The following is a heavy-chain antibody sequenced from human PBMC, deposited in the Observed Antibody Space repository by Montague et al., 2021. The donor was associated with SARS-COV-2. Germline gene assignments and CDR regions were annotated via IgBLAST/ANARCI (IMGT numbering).Heavy chain of an antibody. CDR1: GGSFSDYY. CDR2: ISYSADT. J-gene: IGHJ5*02. Sequence: SETLSLTCAVYGGSFSDYYWSWIRQSPGRGLEWIGEISYSADTKYNPSLKSRVSMSLDTTNNHFSLRLDSVTAADTAVYYCARDHHVGRAGRAGAWLGPWGQGTLVTVSA. CDR3: ARDHHVGRAGRAGAWLGP. V-gene: IGHV4-34*01. D-gene: IGHD1-14*01.